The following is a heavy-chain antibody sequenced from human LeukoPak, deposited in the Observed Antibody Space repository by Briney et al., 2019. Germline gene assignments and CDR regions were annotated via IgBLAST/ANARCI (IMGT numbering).Heavy chain of an antibody. V-gene: IGHV3-30*03. Sequence: GRSLRLSCAASGFTFRSYGMHWVRQAPGKGLEWVAVISYDGGNKYYADSVKGRFTISRDNSKNTLYLQMNSLRAEDTAVYYCARGYCSSTSCPPDYWGQGTLVTVSS. CDR2: ISYDGGNK. D-gene: IGHD2-2*01. J-gene: IGHJ4*02. CDR1: GFTFRSYG. CDR3: ARGYCSSTSCPPDY.